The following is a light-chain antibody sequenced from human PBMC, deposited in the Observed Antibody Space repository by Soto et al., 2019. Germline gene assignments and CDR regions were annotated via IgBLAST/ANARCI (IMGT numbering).Light chain of an antibody. J-gene: IGKJ5*01. V-gene: IGKV3-11*01. CDR1: QSVSSY. CDR3: QQRSNWPSIT. Sequence: ELVLTKSPATLSLSPGERATLSCRASQSVSSYLAWYQQKPGQAPRLLIYDASNRATGIPARFSGSGSGTDFTLTISSLEPEDFAVYYCQQRSNWPSITFGQGTRLEIK. CDR2: DAS.